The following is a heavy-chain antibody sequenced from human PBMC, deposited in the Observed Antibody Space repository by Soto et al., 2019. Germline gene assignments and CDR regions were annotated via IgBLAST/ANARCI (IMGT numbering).Heavy chain of an antibody. CDR1: GFTFSSYA. D-gene: IGHD6-6*01. CDR3: AIGTLPEYSSSSYRDYFDY. CDR2: ISGSGGST. Sequence: PGGSLRLSCAASGFTFSSYAMSWVRQAPGKGLEWVSAISGSGGSTYYADSVKGRFTISRDNSKNTLYLQMNSLRAEDTAVYYCAIGTLPEYSSSSYRDYFDYWGQGTLVTVSS. J-gene: IGHJ4*02. V-gene: IGHV3-23*01.